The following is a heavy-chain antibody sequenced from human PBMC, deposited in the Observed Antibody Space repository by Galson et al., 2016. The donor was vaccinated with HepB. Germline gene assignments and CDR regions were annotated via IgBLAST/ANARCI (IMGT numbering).Heavy chain of an antibody. J-gene: IGHJ5*01. CDR3: ARQYGGGAHHCDS. V-gene: IGHV3-11*01. D-gene: IGHD4/OR15-4a*01. CDR2: ISTSGITI. Sequence: SLRLSCAASGFTFSNYYMTWIRQAPGKGLESISYISTSGITIYYADSVKGRFTIPRDNAKNFLYLQMNSLRADDTAVYYRARQYGGGAHHCDSWGHGTLVTASS. CDR1: GFTFSNYY.